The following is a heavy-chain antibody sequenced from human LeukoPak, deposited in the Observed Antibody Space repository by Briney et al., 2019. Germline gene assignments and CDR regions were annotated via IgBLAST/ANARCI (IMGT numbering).Heavy chain of an antibody. CDR1: GGSISRYY. D-gene: IGHD1-7*01. Sequence: PSETLSLTCTVSGGSISRYYWSRIRQPPGKGLEWIGYIYYSGSTNYNPSLKSRVTISVDTSKNQFSLKLSSVTAADTAVYYCARGPVGGTTYNDGDAFDIWGQGTMVTVSS. J-gene: IGHJ3*02. CDR3: ARGPVGGTTYNDGDAFDI. CDR2: IYYSGST. V-gene: IGHV4-59*01.